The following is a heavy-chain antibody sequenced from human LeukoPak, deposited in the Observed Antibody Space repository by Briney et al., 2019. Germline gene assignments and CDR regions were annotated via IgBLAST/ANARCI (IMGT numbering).Heavy chain of an antibody. J-gene: IGHJ4*02. CDR1: GFTVSSNY. Sequence: GGSLRLSCAASGFTVSSNYMSWLRQAPGKGLEWVSVIYSGGSTYYADSVKGRFTISRHNSKNTQYLQMNSLRAEDTAVYYCARVGCTNGVCYTRGYFDYWGQGTLVTVSS. CDR3: ARVGCTNGVCYTRGYFDY. D-gene: IGHD2-8*01. V-gene: IGHV3-53*04. CDR2: IYSGGST.